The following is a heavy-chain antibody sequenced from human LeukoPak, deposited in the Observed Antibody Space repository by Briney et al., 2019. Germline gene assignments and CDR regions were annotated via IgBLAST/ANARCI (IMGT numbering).Heavy chain of an antibody. J-gene: IGHJ5*02. CDR3: ATDTYSGSYRWFDP. CDR2: FDPEDGET. D-gene: IGHD1-26*01. V-gene: IGHV1-24*01. CDR1: GYTLTELS. Sequence: ASVKVSCKVSGYTLTELSMHGVRQAPGKGLEWMGGFDPEDGETIYAQKFQGRVTMTEGTSTDTAYMELSSLRSEDTAVYYCATDTYSGSYRWFDPWGQGTLVTVSS.